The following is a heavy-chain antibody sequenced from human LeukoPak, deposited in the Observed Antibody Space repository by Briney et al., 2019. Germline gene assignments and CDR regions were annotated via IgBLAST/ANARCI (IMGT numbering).Heavy chain of an antibody. CDR2: IYTSGST. J-gene: IGHJ4*02. D-gene: IGHD3-10*01. V-gene: IGHV4-4*07. Sequence: KPSETLSLTCTVSGGSISSYYWSWIRQPAGKGLEWIGRIYTSGSTNYNPSLKSRVTMSVDTSKNQFSLKLSSVTAADTAVFYCVRYVVYGSGIYYFDYWGQGTLVTVSS. CDR3: VRYVVYGSGIYYFDY. CDR1: GGSISSYY.